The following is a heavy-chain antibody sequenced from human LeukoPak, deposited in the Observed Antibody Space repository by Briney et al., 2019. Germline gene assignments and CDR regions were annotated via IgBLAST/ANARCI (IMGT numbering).Heavy chain of an antibody. J-gene: IGHJ5*02. CDR3: ARVGSSGWYVKYWDRWFDP. V-gene: IGHV1-18*01. CDR2: ISAYNGNT. Sequence: ASVKVSCKASGYTFTSYGISWVRQAPGQGLEWMGWISAYNGNTNYAQKLQGRVTMTTDTSTSTAYMELRSLRSDDTAVYYCARVGSSGWYVKYWDRWFDPWGQGTLVTVSS. D-gene: IGHD6-19*01. CDR1: GYTFTSYG.